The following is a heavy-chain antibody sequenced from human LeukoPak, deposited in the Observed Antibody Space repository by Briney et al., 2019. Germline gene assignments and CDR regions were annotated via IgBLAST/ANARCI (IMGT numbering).Heavy chain of an antibody. Sequence: ASVKVSCKASGYTFTSYDINWVRQATGQGLEWMGWMNPNSGNTGYAQKFQGRVTITRNTSISTAYMELSSLRSEDTAVYYCARAFCEGIGYCSGGRFDPWGQGTLVTVSS. D-gene: IGHD2-15*01. V-gene: IGHV1-8*03. CDR2: MNPNSGNT. CDR1: GYTFTSYD. J-gene: IGHJ5*02. CDR3: ARAFCEGIGYCSGGRFDP.